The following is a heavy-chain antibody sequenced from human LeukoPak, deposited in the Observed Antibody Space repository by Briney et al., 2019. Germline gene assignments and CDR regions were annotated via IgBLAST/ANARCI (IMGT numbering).Heavy chain of an antibody. CDR2: MYYSGGT. Sequence: SETLSLTCTVSGGSISSSSHYWGWIRQPPGKGLEWIESMYYSGGTYYNPSLKSRVTISIETSKNQFSLKLNSVTAADTAVYYCARLVRYCSSDTCYPFDYWGQGTLVTVSS. CDR3: ARLVRYCSSDTCYPFDY. CDR1: GGSISSSSHY. D-gene: IGHD2-2*01. V-gene: IGHV4-39*01. J-gene: IGHJ4*02.